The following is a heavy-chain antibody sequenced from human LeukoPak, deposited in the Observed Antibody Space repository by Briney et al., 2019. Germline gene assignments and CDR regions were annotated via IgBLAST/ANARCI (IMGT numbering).Heavy chain of an antibody. V-gene: IGHV3-21*04. CDR2: ISISSDYI. Sequence: GGSLRLSCAASGFTFSGYSMNWVRQAPGKGLEWVSAISISSDYIFYADSVKGRFTISRDNSKNTPYLQMNSLRAEDTAVYYCAKGINYYYDSSGYSSFPYWGQGTLVTVSS. J-gene: IGHJ4*02. CDR3: AKGINYYYDSSGYSSFPY. D-gene: IGHD3-22*01. CDR1: GFTFSGYS.